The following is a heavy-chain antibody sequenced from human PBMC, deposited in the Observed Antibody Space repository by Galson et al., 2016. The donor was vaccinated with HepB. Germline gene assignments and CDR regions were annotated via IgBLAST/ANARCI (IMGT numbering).Heavy chain of an antibody. CDR1: GFTFSHYA. Sequence: SLRLSCAASGFTFSHYAMSWVRQAPGKGLEWVSGISGSGGGTYYADSVKGRFTISRNNSKNTLDLQMNRLRAEDTAVYYCAKDPYEYSNPRWFDPWGQGTLVTVSS. CDR2: ISGSGGGT. D-gene: IGHD4-11*01. J-gene: IGHJ5*02. CDR3: AKDPYEYSNPRWFDP. V-gene: IGHV3-23*01.